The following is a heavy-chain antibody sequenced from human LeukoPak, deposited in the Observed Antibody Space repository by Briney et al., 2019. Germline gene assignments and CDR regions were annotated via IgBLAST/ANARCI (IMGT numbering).Heavy chain of an antibody. D-gene: IGHD3-22*01. V-gene: IGHV3-48*04. CDR2: ISDSSSTI. CDR1: GFTFRSYS. J-gene: IGHJ4*02. CDR3: ARSSTTYYYDSSSHY. Sequence: GGSLRLSCAASGFTFRSYSMNWVRQAPGKGLEWVSFISDSSSTIYYADSVKGRFTISRDNAKNSLYLQMNSLRAEDTAVYYCARSSTTYYYDSSSHYWGQGTLVTVSS.